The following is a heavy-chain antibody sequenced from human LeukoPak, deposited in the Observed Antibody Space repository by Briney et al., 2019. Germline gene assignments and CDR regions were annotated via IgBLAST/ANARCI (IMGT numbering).Heavy chain of an antibody. Sequence: PSETLSLTCTVSSGSISTSNYYWGWVRQPPGKGLEWIGEIIDTGSTKYNSSLKSRVTISVDTSKNEFSLNLTSVTAADTAIYYCARGLASGYPPIPFDYWGQGTLVTVSS. J-gene: IGHJ4*02. V-gene: IGHV4-39*07. CDR3: ARGLASGYPPIPFDY. D-gene: IGHD3-3*01. CDR1: SGSISTSNYY. CDR2: IIDTGST.